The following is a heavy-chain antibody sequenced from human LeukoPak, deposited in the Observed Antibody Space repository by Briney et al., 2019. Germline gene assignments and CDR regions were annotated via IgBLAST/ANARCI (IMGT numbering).Heavy chain of an antibody. Sequence: GESLILSCAASGFTFSSYEVTWVPRAPGKGLGGVAAVSDGGTPKYFADSVKGRFNISRDNSKNALYLQMNSLRSEDTAAYLCTREGVTGSRTKEDASGSRYCFDYGGQGTLVTVSS. D-gene: IGHD1-26*01. CDR3: TREGVTGSRTKEDASGSRYCFDY. CDR1: GFTFSSYE. CDR2: VSDGGTPK. J-gene: IGHJ4*02. V-gene: IGHV3-30*03.